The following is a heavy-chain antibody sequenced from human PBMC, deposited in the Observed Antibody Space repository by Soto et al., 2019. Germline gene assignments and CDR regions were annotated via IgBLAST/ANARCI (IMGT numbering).Heavy chain of an antibody. CDR3: ARSAGWAVALGWGYYGMDV. J-gene: IGHJ6*02. Sequence: GGSVRLSCAASGFTFSSYAMHRVRQAPGKGLGWVAVISYDGSNKYYADSVKGRFTISRDNSKNTLYLQVSSLRAEDTAVYYCARSAGWAVALGWGYYGMDVWGQGTTVTVSS. CDR2: ISYDGSNK. CDR1: GFTFSSYA. V-gene: IGHV3-30-3*01. D-gene: IGHD6-19*01.